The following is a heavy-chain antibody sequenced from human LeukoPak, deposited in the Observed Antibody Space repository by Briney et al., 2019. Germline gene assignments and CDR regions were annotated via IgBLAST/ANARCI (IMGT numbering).Heavy chain of an antibody. CDR1: GGSISSYY. J-gene: IGHJ4*02. CDR2: IYYSGST. D-gene: IGHD1-26*01. Sequence: SETLSLTCTVSGGSISSYYWSWIRQPPGKGLEWIGYIYYSGSTNYNPSLKSRVTISVDTSKNQFSLKLSSVTAADTAVDYCAREGGSSEIFDYGGQGPLVTVSS. CDR3: AREGGSSEIFDY. V-gene: IGHV4-59*01.